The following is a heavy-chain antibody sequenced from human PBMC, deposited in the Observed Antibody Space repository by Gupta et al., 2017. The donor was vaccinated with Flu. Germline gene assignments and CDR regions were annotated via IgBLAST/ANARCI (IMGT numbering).Heavy chain of an antibody. Sequence: QVQLVESGGGVVQPGRSLRLSCAASGFTFSRYGMHWVRQAPGKGLEWVAVIWYDGSNKYYAVSVKGRFTISRDNSKNTLYLQMNSLRAEDTAVYYCARSLMVRGVIIAWDPYYYYGMDVWGQGTTVTVSS. J-gene: IGHJ6*02. CDR3: ARSLMVRGVIIAWDPYYYYGMDV. D-gene: IGHD3-10*01. CDR1: GFTFSRYG. CDR2: IWYDGSNK. V-gene: IGHV3-33*01.